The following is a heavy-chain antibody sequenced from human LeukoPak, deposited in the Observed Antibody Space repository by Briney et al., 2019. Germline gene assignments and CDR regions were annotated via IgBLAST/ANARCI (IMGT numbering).Heavy chain of an antibody. D-gene: IGHD6-6*01. CDR2: IYWNDDK. CDR1: GFSLSTSGVG. J-gene: IGHJ4*02. CDR3: AHRDPNSSSSPFDY. V-gene: IGHV2-5*01. Sequence: SGPTLVNPTQTLTLTCTFSGFSLSTSGVGVGWTRQPPGKALEWLALIYWNDDKRYSPSLKSRLTITKDTSKNQVVLTMTNMDPVDTATYYCAHRDPNSSSSPFDYWGQGTLVTVSS.